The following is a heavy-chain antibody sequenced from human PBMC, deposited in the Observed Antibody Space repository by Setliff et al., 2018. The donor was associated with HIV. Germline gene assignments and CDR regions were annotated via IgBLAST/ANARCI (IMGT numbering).Heavy chain of an antibody. J-gene: IGHJ4*02. D-gene: IGHD3-10*01. CDR2: IIPIFGTA. Sequence: SVKVSCKASGYTFTSYGISWVRQAPGQGLEWMGGIIPIFGTANYAQKFQGRVTITADASTSTVYMEFSSLRAEDTAVFYCATSRSRLEPFDYWGQGTLVTVSS. V-gene: IGHV1-69*13. CDR1: GYTFTSYG. CDR3: ATSRSRLEPFDY.